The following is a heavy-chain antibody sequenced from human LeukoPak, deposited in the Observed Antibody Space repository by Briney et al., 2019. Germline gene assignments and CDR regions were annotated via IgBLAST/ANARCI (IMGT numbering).Heavy chain of an antibody. CDR3: ARADVVVTEADAFDI. D-gene: IGHD2-21*02. J-gene: IGHJ3*02. CDR1: GGSFSGYY. CDR2: INHSGST. V-gene: IGHV4-34*01. Sequence: PSETLSLTCAVYGGSFSGYYWSWIRQPPGKGLEWIGEINHSGSTNYNPSLKSRVTISVDTSKNQFSLKLSSVTAADTAVYYCARADVVVTEADAFDIWGQGTMVTVSS.